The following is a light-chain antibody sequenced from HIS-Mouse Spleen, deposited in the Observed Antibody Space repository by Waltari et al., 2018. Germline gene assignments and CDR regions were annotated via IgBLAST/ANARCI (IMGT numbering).Light chain of an antibody. Sequence: QSVLTQPPSASGTPGQRVTISCSGSSSNIGSNYVYWYQQLPGTAPKPLTYRNTRRPSGVPDRFSGSKSGPSASLAISGLRSEDEADYYCAAWDDSLSGVFGGGTKLTVL. CDR1: SSNIGSNY. CDR2: RNT. J-gene: IGLJ2*01. CDR3: AAWDDSLSGV. V-gene: IGLV1-47*01.